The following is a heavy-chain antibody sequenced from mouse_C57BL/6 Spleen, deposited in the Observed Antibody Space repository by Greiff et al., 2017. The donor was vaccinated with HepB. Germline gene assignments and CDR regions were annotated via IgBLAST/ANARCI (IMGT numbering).Heavy chain of an antibody. CDR1: GYTFTDHT. Sequence: QVQLQQSDAELVKPGASVKISCKVSGYTFTDHTIHWMKQRPEQGLEWIGYIYPRDGSTKYNEKFKGKATLTADKSSSTAYMQLNSLTSEDSAVYFCASRGYYYGSSGYFDVWGTGTTVTVSS. J-gene: IGHJ1*03. CDR3: ASRGYYYGSSGYFDV. D-gene: IGHD1-1*01. CDR2: IYPRDGST. V-gene: IGHV1-78*01.